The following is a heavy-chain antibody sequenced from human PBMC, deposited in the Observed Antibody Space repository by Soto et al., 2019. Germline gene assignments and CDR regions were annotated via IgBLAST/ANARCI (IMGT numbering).Heavy chain of an antibody. CDR1: GFTFTSSA. CDR2: IVVGSGNT. CDR3: AADRYGDYGLSPDY. V-gene: IGHV1-58*01. J-gene: IGHJ4*02. Sequence: QMQLVQSGPEVKKPGTSVKVSCKASGFTFTSSAVQWVRQARGQRLEWIGWIVVGSGNTNYAQKFQERVTITRDMSTSTAYMELSSLRSGDTAVYYCAADRYGDYGLSPDYWGQGTLVTVSS. D-gene: IGHD4-17*01.